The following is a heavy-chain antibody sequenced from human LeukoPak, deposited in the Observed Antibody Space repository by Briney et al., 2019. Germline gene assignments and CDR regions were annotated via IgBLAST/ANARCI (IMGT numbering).Heavy chain of an antibody. J-gene: IGHJ4*02. CDR3: ARQSRSSSYPRYFDY. CDR2: IYYSGST. D-gene: IGHD3-22*01. Sequence: ASETLSLTCTVSGGSISSSSYYWGWIRHPPGKGLGWGGSIYYSGSTYYNPSLKSRVTISVDTSKNQFSLKLSSVTAADTAVYYCARQSRSSSYPRYFDYWGQGTLVTVSS. CDR1: GGSISSSSYY. V-gene: IGHV4-39*01.